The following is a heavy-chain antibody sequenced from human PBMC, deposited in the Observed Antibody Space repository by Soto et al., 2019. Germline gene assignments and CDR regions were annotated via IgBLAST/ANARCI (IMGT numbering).Heavy chain of an antibody. Sequence: GSLRLSCAASGFTFSSYWMSWVRQAPGKGLEWVANIKQDGSEKYYVDSVKGRFTISRDNAKNSLYLQMNSLRAEDTAVYYCARGPRARGQLLFDYWGQGTLVTVSS. J-gene: IGHJ4*02. CDR1: GFTFSSYW. CDR2: IKQDGSEK. D-gene: IGHD2-2*01. V-gene: IGHV3-7*01. CDR3: ARGPRARGQLLFDY.